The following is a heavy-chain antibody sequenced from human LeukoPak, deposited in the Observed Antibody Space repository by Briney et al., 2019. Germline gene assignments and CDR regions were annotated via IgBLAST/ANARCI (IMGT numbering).Heavy chain of an antibody. CDR2: IYYSGRT. CDR3: ARAAAGGYGY. D-gene: IGHD6-13*01. CDR1: GGSISTYY. V-gene: IGHV4-59*08. Sequence: SETLSLTCTVSGGSISTYYWSWIRQPPGKGLEWIGYIYYSGRTNYNPSLKSRVTISVDTSKNQFSLKLSSVTAADTAVYYCARAAAGGYGYWGQGTLVTVSS. J-gene: IGHJ4*02.